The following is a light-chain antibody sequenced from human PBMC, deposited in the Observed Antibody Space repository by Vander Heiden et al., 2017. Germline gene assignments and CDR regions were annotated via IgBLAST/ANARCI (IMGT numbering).Light chain of an antibody. J-gene: IGLJ2*01. CDR2: KDS. CDR3: QSADSSGTWV. Sequence: YELTQPPSVSVAPGQTARITCSGDALPKQYAYWYQQKPGQAPVLVIYKDSERPSGIPERFSGSSSGTTVTLTISGVQAEDEADYYCQSADSSGTWVFGGGTKLTVL. V-gene: IGLV3-25*03. CDR1: ALPKQY.